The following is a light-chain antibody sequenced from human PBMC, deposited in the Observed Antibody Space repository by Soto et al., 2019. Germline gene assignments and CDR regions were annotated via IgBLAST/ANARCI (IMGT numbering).Light chain of an antibody. J-gene: IGKJ1*01. V-gene: IGKV1-5*01. CDR3: QKYNSAPQT. Sequence: DIQMTQSASTLSASVGDRVTITCRASQSISSWLAWYQQKPGKAPNLLIYAASTLQSGVPSRFSGGGAGTEFTLTISSLQPEDVATYYCQKYNSAPQTFGQGTKV. CDR2: AAS. CDR1: QSISSW.